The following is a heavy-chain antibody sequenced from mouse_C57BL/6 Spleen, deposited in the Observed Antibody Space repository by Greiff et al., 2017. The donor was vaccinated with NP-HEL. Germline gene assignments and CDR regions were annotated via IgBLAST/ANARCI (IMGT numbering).Heavy chain of an antibody. CDR3: TRQGTTVVGDY. Sequence: VQLQQSGAELVRPGASVTLSCKASGYTFTDYEMHWVKQTPVHGLEWIGAIDPETGGTAYNQKFKGKAILTADKSSSTAYMELRSLTSEDSAVYYCTRQGTTVVGDYWGQGTTLTVSS. V-gene: IGHV1-15*01. CDR1: GYTFTDYE. CDR2: IDPETGGT. J-gene: IGHJ2*01. D-gene: IGHD1-1*01.